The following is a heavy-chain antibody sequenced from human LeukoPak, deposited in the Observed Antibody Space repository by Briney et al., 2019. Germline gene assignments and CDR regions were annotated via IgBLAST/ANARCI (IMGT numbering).Heavy chain of an antibody. J-gene: IGHJ3*02. CDR2: IYYSGST. CDR3: ARATVVTPGAFDI. D-gene: IGHD4-23*01. Sequence: PSETLSLTYTVSGGSISSYYWSWIRQPPGKGLEWIGYIYYSGSTNYNPSLKSRVTISVDTSKNQFSLKLSSVTAADTAVYYCARATVVTPGAFDIWGQGTMVTVSS. V-gene: IGHV4-59*13. CDR1: GGSISSYY.